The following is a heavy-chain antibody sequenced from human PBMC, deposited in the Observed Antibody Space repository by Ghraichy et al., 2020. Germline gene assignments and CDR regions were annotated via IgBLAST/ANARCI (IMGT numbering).Heavy chain of an antibody. CDR2: ISGRVITT. Sequence: GESLNISCAASGFTFSNYAMSWVRQAPGEGLEWVSTISGRVITTFYSDSVKGRFTISRDNSKNTVDLQMNSLRAEDTAVYYCATYSGSSGFDYWGQGTLVTVSS. CDR3: ATYSGSSGFDY. J-gene: IGHJ4*02. CDR1: GFTFSNYA. V-gene: IGHV3-23*01. D-gene: IGHD6-6*01.